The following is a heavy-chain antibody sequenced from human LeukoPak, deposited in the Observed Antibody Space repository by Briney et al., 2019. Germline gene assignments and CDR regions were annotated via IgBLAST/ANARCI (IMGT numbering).Heavy chain of an antibody. CDR3: AREFGSPYYFDY. Sequence: GGSLRLSCAASGFTVSSNYMSWVRQAPGKGLEWVSVIYSGDSTYYADSVKGRFTISRDNSKNTLYLQMNSLRAEDTAVYYCAREFGSPYYFDYWGQGTLVTVSS. D-gene: IGHD3-16*01. J-gene: IGHJ4*02. V-gene: IGHV3-66*01. CDR2: IYSGDST. CDR1: GFTVSSNY.